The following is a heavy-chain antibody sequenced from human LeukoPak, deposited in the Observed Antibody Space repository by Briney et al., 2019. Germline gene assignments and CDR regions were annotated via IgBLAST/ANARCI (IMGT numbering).Heavy chain of an antibody. CDR1: GGTFSSYA. J-gene: IGHJ4*02. CDR2: IIPILGIA. Sequence: GSSVKVSCKASGGTFSSYAISWVRQAPGQGLEWMGRIIPILGIANYAQKFQGRVTITADKSTSTAYMELSSLRSEDTAVYYCARDAEKYRRASWGHDFDYWGQGTLVTVSS. D-gene: IGHD1-26*01. CDR3: ARDAEKYRRASWGHDFDY. V-gene: IGHV1-69*04.